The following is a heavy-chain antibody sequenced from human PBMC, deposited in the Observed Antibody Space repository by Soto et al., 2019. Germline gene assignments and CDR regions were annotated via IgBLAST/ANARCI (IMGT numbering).Heavy chain of an antibody. CDR3: AREGPGTPDVGIDY. CDR2: ISSSSSYI. V-gene: IGHV3-21*01. D-gene: IGHD1-1*01. J-gene: IGHJ4*02. Sequence: KPGGSLRLSCAASGFTFSSYSMNWVRQAPGKGLEWVSSISSSSSYIYYADSVKGRFTISRDNAKNSLYLQMNSLRAEDTAVYYCAREGPGTPDVGIDYWGQGTLVTVSS. CDR1: GFTFSSYS.